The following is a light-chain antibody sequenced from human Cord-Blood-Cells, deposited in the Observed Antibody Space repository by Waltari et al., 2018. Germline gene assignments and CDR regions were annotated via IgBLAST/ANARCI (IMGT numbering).Light chain of an antibody. J-gene: IGLJ3*02. Sequence: QSALPQPAYVSGSPGQSITLSCTGTSSYVGGDNYVSWYQQHQGKAPNHKIYDGSNWPSRVSNRFSGSKSGNTASLTISGLQSEDEADYYCSSYTSSSTWVFGGGTKLTVL. CDR2: DGS. CDR1: SSYVGGDNY. V-gene: IGLV2-14*01. CDR3: SSYTSSSTWV.